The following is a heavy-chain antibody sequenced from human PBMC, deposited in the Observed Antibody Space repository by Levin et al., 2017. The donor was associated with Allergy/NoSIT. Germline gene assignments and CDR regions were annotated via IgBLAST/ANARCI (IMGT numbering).Heavy chain of an antibody. CDR3: ARGRYCSSTSCYTYYYYYMDV. D-gene: IGHD2-2*02. Sequence: SSETLSLTCAVYGGSFSGYYWSWIRQPPGKGLEWIGEINHSGSTNYNPSLKSRVTISVDTSKNQFSLKLSSVTAADTAVYYCARGRYCSSTSCYTYYYYYMDVWGKGTTVTVSS. CDR2: INHSGST. V-gene: IGHV4-34*01. CDR1: GGSFSGYY. J-gene: IGHJ6*03.